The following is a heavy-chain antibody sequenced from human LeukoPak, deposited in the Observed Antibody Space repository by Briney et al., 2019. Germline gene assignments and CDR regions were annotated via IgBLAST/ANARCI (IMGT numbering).Heavy chain of an antibody. CDR3: ARLRWAEDWYFDL. CDR2: ICYSGNT. Sequence: SETLSLTCTVYGGSISSSSYYWGWLRQPPGKGLEWIGSICYSGNTYYNPSLKSRVTISVDTSKNQFSLKLSSVTAADTAVYYCARLRWAEDWYFDLWGRGTLVTVST. V-gene: IGHV4-39*01. J-gene: IGHJ2*01. D-gene: IGHD4-23*01. CDR1: GGSISSSSYY.